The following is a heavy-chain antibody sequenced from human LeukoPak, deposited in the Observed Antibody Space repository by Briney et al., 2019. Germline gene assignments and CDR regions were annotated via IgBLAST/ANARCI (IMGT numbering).Heavy chain of an antibody. J-gene: IGHJ5*02. Sequence: SETLSLTCAVYGGSFSGYYWNWIRQPSGKGLEWSGEINHSGSTNYNPSLKSRVTISIDTSKNQFSLILSSVTAADTAVFYCARGGGGMRIYGRNLFDPWGQGTLVTVSS. D-gene: IGHD3-16*01. CDR3: ARGGGGMRIYGRNLFDP. CDR1: GGSFSGYY. V-gene: IGHV4-34*01. CDR2: INHSGST.